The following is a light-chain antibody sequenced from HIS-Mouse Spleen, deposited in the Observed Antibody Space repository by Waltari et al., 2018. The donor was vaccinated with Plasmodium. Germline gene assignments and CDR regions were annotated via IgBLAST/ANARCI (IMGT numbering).Light chain of an antibody. J-gene: IGLJ2*01. CDR1: KLGYKY. CDR2: QDS. V-gene: IGLV3-1*01. Sequence: SYELTQQPSLSVSPGQTASLTCSGDKLGYKYACWYQQKPGQYPVLVIYQDSKRPSGIPERFSGSNSGNTATLTISGTQAMDEADYYCQAWDSSTVVFGGGTKLTVL. CDR3: QAWDSSTVV.